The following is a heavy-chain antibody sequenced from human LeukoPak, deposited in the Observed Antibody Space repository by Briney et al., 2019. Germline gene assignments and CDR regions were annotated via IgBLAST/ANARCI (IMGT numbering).Heavy chain of an antibody. Sequence: HPGGSLRLSCVTSGFTFNNYPMHWVRQAPGKGLEWVAVIGYDGRFKFHSDSVKGRFTISRDDSKNTLYLQMNSLRPEDTALYYCARDPKTGSPDYFDYWGQGTLVTVST. CDR3: ARDPKTGSPDYFDY. CDR2: IGYDGRFK. J-gene: IGHJ4*02. D-gene: IGHD3-10*01. V-gene: IGHV3-30*04. CDR1: GFTFNNYP.